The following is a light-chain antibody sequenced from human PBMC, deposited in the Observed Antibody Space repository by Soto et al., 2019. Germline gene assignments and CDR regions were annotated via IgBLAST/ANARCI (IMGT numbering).Light chain of an antibody. V-gene: IGLV2-14*01. CDR1: SSDVGAYNY. Sequence: QSVLTQPASVSGSPGQSIIISCTGTSSDVGAYNYVSWYQQHPGKAPKLMIYEVSNRPSGVSNRFSGSKSGNTASLTIFGLQAEDEADYYCSSYTSSSSYVFGTGTKVTVL. CDR2: EVS. J-gene: IGLJ1*01. CDR3: SSYTSSSSYV.